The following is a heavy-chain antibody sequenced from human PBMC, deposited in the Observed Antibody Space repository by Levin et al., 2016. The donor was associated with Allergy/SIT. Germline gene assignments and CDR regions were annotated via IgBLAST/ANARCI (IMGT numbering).Heavy chain of an antibody. CDR2: ISSGSTYI. CDR1: GFTFSSSW. CDR3: ARDHSGYYGMDV. V-gene: IGHV3-21*01. J-gene: IGHJ6*02. D-gene: IGHD2-15*01. Sequence: GESLKISCAASGFTFSSSWMHWVRQAPGKGLEWLASISSGSTYIDYADSMEARFTISRDNAKNSIFLQMSSLRAEDTAVYYCARDHSGYYGMDVWGQGTTVTVSS.